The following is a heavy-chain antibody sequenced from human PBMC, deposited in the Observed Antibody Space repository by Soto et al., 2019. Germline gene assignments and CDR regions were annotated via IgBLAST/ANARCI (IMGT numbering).Heavy chain of an antibody. J-gene: IGHJ4*02. V-gene: IGHV3-23*01. Sequence: EVQLLESGGGLVQPGGSLRLSCAASGFTFSSYAMSWVRQAPGKGLEWVSAISGSGGSTYYADSVKGRFTISRDNSKNTLDLQINSLRAEDTAVYYCAKADARGEWLVYLGQGTLVTVSS. CDR1: GFTFSSYA. CDR3: AKADARGEWLVY. D-gene: IGHD2-2*01. CDR2: ISGSGGST.